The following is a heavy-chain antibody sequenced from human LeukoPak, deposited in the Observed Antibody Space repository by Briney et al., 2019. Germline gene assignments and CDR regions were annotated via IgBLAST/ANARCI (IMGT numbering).Heavy chain of an antibody. CDR3: ARDIVVVPAAYTFDY. Sequence: PGESLKISCKGSGYTFTGYYMHWVRQAPGQGLEWMGWINPNSGGTNYAQKFQGRVTMTRDTSISTAYMELSRLRSDDTAVYYCARDIVVVPAAYTFDYWGQGTLVTVSS. J-gene: IGHJ4*02. CDR2: INPNSGGT. CDR1: GYTFTGYY. D-gene: IGHD2-2*01. V-gene: IGHV1-2*02.